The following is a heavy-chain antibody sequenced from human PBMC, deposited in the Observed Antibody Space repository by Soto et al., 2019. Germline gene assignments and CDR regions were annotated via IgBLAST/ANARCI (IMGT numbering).Heavy chain of an antibody. Sequence: QVQLVQSGAEVKKPGASVKVSCKASGYPFSSFAMHWVRQAPGQRLEWMGWINAGNDNTKCSQKFQGRVTITRDTSANTVYMELSSLRSEDTSVYYCARGGGSFPYFDSWGQGTLVTVSS. V-gene: IGHV1-3*01. CDR1: GYPFSSFA. CDR2: INAGNDNT. J-gene: IGHJ4*02. CDR3: ARGGGSFPYFDS. D-gene: IGHD1-26*01.